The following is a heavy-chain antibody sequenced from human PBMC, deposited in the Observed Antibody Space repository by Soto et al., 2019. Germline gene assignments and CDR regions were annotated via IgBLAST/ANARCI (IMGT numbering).Heavy chain of an antibody. V-gene: IGHV1-69*12. D-gene: IGHD5-12*01. J-gene: IGHJ5*02. CDR1: GGTFSNYA. CDR3: AVGSVDIVPTGMKPFDP. CDR2: IIPIFGTA. Sequence: QVQLVQSGAEVKKPGSSVKVSCKASGGTFSNYAISWVRQAPGQGLEWMGGIIPIFGTANYAQKFQGRVTITADEATSTAYMELSSLRSEDTAIYYCAVGSVDIVPTGMKPFDPGGQGTLVTVSS.